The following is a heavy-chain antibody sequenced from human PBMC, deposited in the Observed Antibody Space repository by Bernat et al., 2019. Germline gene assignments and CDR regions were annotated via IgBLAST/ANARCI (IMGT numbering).Heavy chain of an antibody. Sequence: EVQLVESGGGLVKPGGSLRLSCAASGFTFSNAWMNWVRQAPGKGLEWVGRIKSKTDGGTTDYAAPVKGRFTISRDDSKNTLYLQMNSLKTEDTAVYYCTTDPYYGSGSYYQYYYYYGMDVWGQGTTVTVSS. V-gene: IGHV3-15*07. CDR1: GFTFSNAW. D-gene: IGHD3-10*01. CDR3: TTDPYYGSGSYYQYYYYYGMDV. J-gene: IGHJ6*02. CDR2: IKSKTDGGTT.